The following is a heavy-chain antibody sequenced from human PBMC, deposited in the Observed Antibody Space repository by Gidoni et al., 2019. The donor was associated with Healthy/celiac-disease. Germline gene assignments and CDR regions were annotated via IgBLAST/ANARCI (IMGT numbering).Heavy chain of an antibody. D-gene: IGHD2-21*01. V-gene: IGHV4-31*03. CDR2: IYYSGST. Sequence: QVQLQESGPGLVKPSQTLSLTCTVSGGSIRSGGYYWSWIRQHPGKGLEWIGYIYYSGSTYYNPSLKIRVTISVDTSKNQFSLKLSSVTAADTAVYYCATARGDFRRFDPWGQGTLVTVSS. J-gene: IGHJ5*02. CDR1: GGSIRSGGYY. CDR3: ATARGDFRRFDP.